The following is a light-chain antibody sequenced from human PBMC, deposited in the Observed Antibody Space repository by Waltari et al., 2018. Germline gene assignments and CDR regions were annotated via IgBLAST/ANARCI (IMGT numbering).Light chain of an antibody. CDR3: CSYSGSSTSVV. CDR1: NSNVVGFNY. Sequence: QSALTQPASVSGSPGQSITISCTGTNSNVVGFNYVSWYQQHPGKAPKLIIYDVTHRPSGVSDRFSGSKSGNMASLTISGLQADDEADYHCCSYSGSSTSVVLGGGTKLTVL. CDR2: DVT. J-gene: IGLJ2*01. V-gene: IGLV2-14*03.